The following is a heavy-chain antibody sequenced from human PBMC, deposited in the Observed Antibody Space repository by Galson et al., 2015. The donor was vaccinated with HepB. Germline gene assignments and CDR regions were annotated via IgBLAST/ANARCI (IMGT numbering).Heavy chain of an antibody. CDR3: ARVKSAARREFDY. J-gene: IGHJ4*02. D-gene: IGHD6-6*01. V-gene: IGHV3-7*01. CDR1: GFTFSSYW. CDR2: IKQDGSEK. Sequence: SLRLSCAASGFTFSSYWMSWVRQAPGKGLEWVANIKQDGSEKYYVDSVKGRFTISRDNAKNSLYLQMNSLRAEDTAVYYCARVKSAARREFDYWGQGTLVTVSS.